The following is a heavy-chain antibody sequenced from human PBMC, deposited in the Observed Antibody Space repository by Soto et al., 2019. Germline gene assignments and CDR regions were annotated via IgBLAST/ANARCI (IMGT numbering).Heavy chain of an antibody. Sequence: QVQLVQSGAEVKKPGASVKVSCKASGYTFTSYYMHWVRQAPGQGLEWMGIINPSGGSTSYAQKFQGRVTMTRDTSTSTVYMERSSLRSEDTAVYYCARALGARYGIRPWGQGTLVTVSS. CDR1: GYTFTSYY. J-gene: IGHJ5*02. CDR3: ARALGARYGIRP. D-gene: IGHD6-13*01. V-gene: IGHV1-46*01. CDR2: INPSGGST.